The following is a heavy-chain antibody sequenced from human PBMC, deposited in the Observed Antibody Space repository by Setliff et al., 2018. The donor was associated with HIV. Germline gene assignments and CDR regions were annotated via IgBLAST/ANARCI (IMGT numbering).Heavy chain of an antibody. V-gene: IGHV3-7*01. J-gene: IGHJ6*02. D-gene: IGHD1-20*01. Sequence: PGGSLRLSCAVSGITSGNAWMSWVRQAPGKGLEWVAKIKQDGSEKYYVDSVKGRFTISRDNAKNSLYLQMNSLRAEDTAVYYCARDPGRYNGMDVWGQGTTVTVSS. CDR1: GITSGNAW. CDR3: ARDPGRYNGMDV. CDR2: IKQDGSEK.